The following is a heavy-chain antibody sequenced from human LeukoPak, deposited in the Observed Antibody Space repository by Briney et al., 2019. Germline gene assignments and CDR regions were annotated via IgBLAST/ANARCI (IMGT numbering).Heavy chain of an antibody. CDR2: ISGSGGST. J-gene: IGHJ4*02. D-gene: IGHD5-18*01. V-gene: IGHV3-23*01. CDR3: VRDLAYGYEEFDY. CDR1: GFTFSSYA. Sequence: GGSLRLSCAASGFTFSSYAMSWVRQAPGKGLEWVSAISGSGGSTYYADSVKGRFTISRDNTMNSLYLQMNSLRVEDTAVYYCVRDLAYGYEEFDYWGQGTLVTVSS.